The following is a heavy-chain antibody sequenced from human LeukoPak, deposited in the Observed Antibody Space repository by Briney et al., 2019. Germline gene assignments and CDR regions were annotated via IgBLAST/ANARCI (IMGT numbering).Heavy chain of an antibody. CDR3: ARDIPQLRWPDY. Sequence: PGGSLRLSCAASTFTFSTYNMNWVRQAPGKGLEWVAVISYDGSNKYYADSVKGRFTISRDNSKNTLYLQMNSLRAEDTAVYYCARDIPQLRWPDYWGQGTLVTVSS. J-gene: IGHJ4*02. CDR1: TFTFSTYN. CDR2: ISYDGSNK. D-gene: IGHD2-2*01. V-gene: IGHV3-30-3*01.